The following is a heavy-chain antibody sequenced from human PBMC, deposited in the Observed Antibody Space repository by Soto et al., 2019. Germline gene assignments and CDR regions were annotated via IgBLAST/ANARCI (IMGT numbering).Heavy chain of an antibody. CDR3: ARGQYCSGGSCPHYYYGMDV. V-gene: IGHV1-69*01. CDR2: IIPIFGTA. Sequence: QVQLVQSGAEVKKPGSSVKVSCKASGGTFSSYAISWVRQAPGQGLEWMGGIIPIFGTANYAQKFQGRVTITADESTSTAYMELSRLRSEDTAVYYCARGQYCSGGSCPHYYYGMDVWGQGTTVTVSS. D-gene: IGHD2-15*01. J-gene: IGHJ6*02. CDR1: GGTFSSYA.